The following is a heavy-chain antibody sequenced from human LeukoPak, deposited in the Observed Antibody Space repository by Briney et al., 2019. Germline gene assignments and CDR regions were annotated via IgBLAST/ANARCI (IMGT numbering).Heavy chain of an antibody. CDR1: GFTFRDAW. CDR3: AKHIYGVVSIQQ. D-gene: IGHD3-3*01. V-gene: IGHV3-15*01. J-gene: IGHJ1*01. Sequence: AGGSLRLSCAASGFTFRDAWMTWVRQAPGKGLEWVGRIRSKTDGGTTDYAVSVQGRFTISRDDSKNTLYLQMSSLKTEDTAVYYCAKHIYGVVSIQQWGQGTLVTVSS. CDR2: IRSKTDGGTT.